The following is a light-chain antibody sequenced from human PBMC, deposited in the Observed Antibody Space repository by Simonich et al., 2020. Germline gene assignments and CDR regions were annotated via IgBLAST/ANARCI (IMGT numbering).Light chain of an antibody. J-gene: IGKJ1*01. CDR3: QQYYSYPQT. CDR1: QGISIY. CDR2: AAS. Sequence: AIRMTQSPSSLSASTGNRVTITCRTSQGISIYLAWYQQKPGEAPNLLIYAASTLQSGVPSRFSGSGSGTDFTLTISCLQSEDVATYYCQQYYSYPQTFGQGTKVEIK. V-gene: IGKV1-8*01.